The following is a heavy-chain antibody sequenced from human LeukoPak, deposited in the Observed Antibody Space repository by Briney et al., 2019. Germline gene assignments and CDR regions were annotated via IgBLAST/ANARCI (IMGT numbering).Heavy chain of an antibody. V-gene: IGHV4-59*01. CDR1: GGSISSYY. J-gene: IGHJ3*02. Sequence: PSETLSLTCTVSGGSISSYYWSWIRQPPGKGLEWIGYIYYSGSTNYNPSLKSRVTISVDTSKNQFSLKLSSVTAADTAVYYCARDAFWDRYYYDSRVDHDAFDIWGQGTMVTVSS. CDR3: ARDAFWDRYYYDSRVDHDAFDI. D-gene: IGHD3-22*01. CDR2: IYYSGST.